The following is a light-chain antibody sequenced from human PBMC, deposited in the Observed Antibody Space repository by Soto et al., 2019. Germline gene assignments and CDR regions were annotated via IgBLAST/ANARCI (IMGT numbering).Light chain of an antibody. V-gene: IGKV3-20*01. CDR2: AAS. CDR3: QQFGGSPLFT. CDR1: QSISSSY. J-gene: IGKJ3*01. Sequence: EIVLTQSPGTLPLSPGERATLSCRASQSISSSYLAWYQQKPGQAPRLLIYAASTRATGIPDRFSGSGSGTDFTLSISRLEPEDFAVYYCQQFGGSPLFTFGPGTKVDIK.